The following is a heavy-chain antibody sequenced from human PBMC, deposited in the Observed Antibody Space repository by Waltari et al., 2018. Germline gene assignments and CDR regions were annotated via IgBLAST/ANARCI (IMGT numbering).Heavy chain of an antibody. V-gene: IGHV3-53*01. CDR2: IYSDGRT. Sequence: EVQLVESGGGLIQPGGSLRLSWSALGFPGRSNYMSWVRPAPGKGLEWVSVIYSDGRTVYADSVKGRFTISRDNLKNTVDLQMSSLRADDTAVYYCARNKGWYGDGYFDYWGQGTLVSVSS. CDR3: ARNKGWYGDGYFDY. CDR1: GFPGRSNY. J-gene: IGHJ4*02. D-gene: IGHD6-19*01.